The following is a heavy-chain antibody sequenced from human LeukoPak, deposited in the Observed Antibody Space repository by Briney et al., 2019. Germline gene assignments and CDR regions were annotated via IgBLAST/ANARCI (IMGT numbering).Heavy chain of an antibody. V-gene: IGHV1-69*05. Sequence: SVKVSCKASGGTFSSYAISWVRQAPGQGLEWMGRIIPIFGTANYAQKFQGRVTITTDESTSTAYMELSSLRSEDTAVYYCARAMLIRRSVYDYWGQGTLVTVSS. CDR1: GGTFSSYA. CDR3: ARAMLIRRSVYDY. J-gene: IGHJ4*02. CDR2: IIPIFGTA. D-gene: IGHD2-21*01.